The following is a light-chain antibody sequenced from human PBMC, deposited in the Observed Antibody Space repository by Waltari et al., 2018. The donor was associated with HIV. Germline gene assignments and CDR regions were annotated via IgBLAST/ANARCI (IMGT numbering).Light chain of an antibody. CDR2: AAS. CDR1: KSISSH. J-gene: IGKJ2*01. V-gene: IGKV3-15*01. CDR3: LQYTFGPPYT. Sequence: EIVMTQFPGHLSVHPGERATLSCRASKSISSHLAWYQQKPGQAPRLLIYAASNRATGIPARFSGSGSGTDFTLTISSLQPEDFAVYYCLQYTFGPPYTFGQGTKLGMK.